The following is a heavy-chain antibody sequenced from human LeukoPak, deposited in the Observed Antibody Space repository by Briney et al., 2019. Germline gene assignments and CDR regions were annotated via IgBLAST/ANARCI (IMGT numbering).Heavy chain of an antibody. J-gene: IGHJ6*02. D-gene: IGHD2-2*01. CDR2: ISSSSRYT. CDR3: ARDQHCSSTSCYAYYYYGMDV. CDR1: GFTFSSYS. Sequence: GGSLRLSRAAYGFTFSSYSMKWVRQAPGKGLEWVSSISSSSRYTYYADSVGGRFTTSRNHAKNSLYLQMNRLRAEDTAVYYCARDQHCSSTSCYAYYYYGMDVWGQGTTVTVSS. V-gene: IGHV3-21*01.